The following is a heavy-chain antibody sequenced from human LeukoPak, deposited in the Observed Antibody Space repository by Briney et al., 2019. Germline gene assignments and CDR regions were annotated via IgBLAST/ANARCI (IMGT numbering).Heavy chain of an antibody. J-gene: IGHJ4*02. Sequence: ASVKVSCKVSGYTLTELSMHWVRQAPGKGLEWMGGFDPEDGETIYAQKSQGRVTMTEDTSTDTAYMELSSLRSEDTAVYYCATDLGQGSYWDYWGQGTLVTVSS. CDR3: ATDLGQGSYWDY. CDR1: GYTLTELS. D-gene: IGHD1-26*01. CDR2: FDPEDGET. V-gene: IGHV1-24*01.